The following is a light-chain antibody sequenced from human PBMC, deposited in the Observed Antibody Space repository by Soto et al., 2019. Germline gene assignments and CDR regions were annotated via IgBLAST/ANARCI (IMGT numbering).Light chain of an antibody. V-gene: IGKV3-15*01. J-gene: IGKJ1*01. Sequence: EIVITQSPATLSVSPGERVTLSCRASQSVSSNLAWYQQKPGQAPRLLIYGASTRATGIPARFSGSGSGTEFTLTINSLQSEDFAVYYCQQYNKWPPWTFGQGTKVDIK. CDR2: GAS. CDR1: QSVSSN. CDR3: QQYNKWPPWT.